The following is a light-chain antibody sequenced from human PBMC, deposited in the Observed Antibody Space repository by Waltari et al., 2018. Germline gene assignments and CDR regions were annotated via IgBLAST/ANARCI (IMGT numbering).Light chain of an antibody. CDR2: GAS. CDR1: LSVTTS. V-gene: IGKV3-15*01. J-gene: IGKJ2*01. Sequence: DRVMPQSPATLSVPPAESAPSFCVARLSVTTSLAWYQQKPGQAPRLLIYGASTRATGISARFSGSGSGTYFTLTSTSLQSEYFAIYYCQQYHDWPYTFGQGTKLEIK. CDR3: QQYHDWPYT.